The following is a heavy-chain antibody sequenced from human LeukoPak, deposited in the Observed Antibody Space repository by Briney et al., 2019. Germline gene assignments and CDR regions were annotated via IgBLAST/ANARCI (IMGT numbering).Heavy chain of an antibody. V-gene: IGHV3-21*01. J-gene: IGHJ5*02. CDR3: ARHRAGGYNWFDP. CDR2: ISSSSSYI. D-gene: IGHD3-16*01. CDR1: GFAVSSNY. Sequence: GGSLRLSCAASGFAVSSNYMSWVRQAPGKGLEWVSSISSSSSYIYYADSVKGRFTISRDNAKNSLYLQMNSLRAADTAVYYCARHRAGGYNWFDPWGQGTLVTVSS.